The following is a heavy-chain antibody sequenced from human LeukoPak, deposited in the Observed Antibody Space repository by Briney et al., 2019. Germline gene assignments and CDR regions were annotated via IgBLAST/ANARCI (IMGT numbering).Heavy chain of an antibody. J-gene: IGHJ4*02. CDR3: ARDRPSALRYFDWLLISYYFDY. CDR2: ISPDGGTT. D-gene: IGHD3-9*01. V-gene: IGHV3-64*04. Sequence: GGYLRLSCEATGFTFSSISMNWVRQAPGKGLEWVSSISPDGGTTYHADSVKGRFTISRDNSKNTLYLQMNSLRAEDTAVYYCARDRPSALRYFDWLLISYYFDYWGQGTLVTVSS. CDR1: GFTFSSIS.